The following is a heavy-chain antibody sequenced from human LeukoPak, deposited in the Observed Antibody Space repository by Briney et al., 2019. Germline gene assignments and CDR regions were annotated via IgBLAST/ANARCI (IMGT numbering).Heavy chain of an antibody. D-gene: IGHD3-10*01. CDR1: GYTFTGYY. V-gene: IGHV1-2*02. J-gene: IGHJ4*02. CDR3: ARSLGSGSYYYFGY. CDR2: INPNSGGT. Sequence: ASVKVSCKASGYTFTGYYMHWVRQAPGQGLEWMGWINPNSGGTNYAQKFQGRVTMTRDTSISTAYMELSRLRSDDTAVYYCARSLGSGSYYYFGYWGQGTLVTVSS.